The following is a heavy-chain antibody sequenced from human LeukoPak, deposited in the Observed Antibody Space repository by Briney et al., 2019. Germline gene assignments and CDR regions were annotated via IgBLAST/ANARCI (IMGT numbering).Heavy chain of an antibody. D-gene: IGHD6-19*01. Sequence: GGSLRLSCAASGFTLSTYNMNSVRQAPGRGLEWVSYISYSSGSIYYADSVKGRFTISRDNAKNSLYLQMNSLRAEDTAVYYCAKDGDSSGWYYFDYWGQGTLVTVSS. J-gene: IGHJ4*02. CDR1: GFTLSTYN. CDR2: ISYSSGSI. V-gene: IGHV3-48*01. CDR3: AKDGDSSGWYYFDY.